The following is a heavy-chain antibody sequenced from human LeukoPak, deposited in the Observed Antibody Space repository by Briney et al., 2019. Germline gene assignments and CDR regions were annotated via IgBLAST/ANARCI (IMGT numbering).Heavy chain of an antibody. CDR3: ARDLAPTSYYYDGNNWFDP. V-gene: IGHV1-2*02. CDR1: GYTFTGYY. CDR2: INPNGGGT. D-gene: IGHD3-22*01. Sequence: ASVKVSCKASGYTFTGYYMHWVRQAPGQGLEWMGWINPNGGGTHYAQTFQGRVTMTRDTSISTAYMELSRLRSDDTAVYYCARDLAPTSYYYDGNNWFDPWGQGTLVTVSS. J-gene: IGHJ5*02.